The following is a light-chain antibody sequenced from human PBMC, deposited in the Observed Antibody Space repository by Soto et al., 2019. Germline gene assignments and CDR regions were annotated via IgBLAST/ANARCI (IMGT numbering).Light chain of an antibody. V-gene: IGLV2-14*01. J-gene: IGLJ2*01. CDR3: TSYATTSTLV. CDR1: SSDVGDYNY. Sequence: QSALTQPASVSGSPGQSITISCTGTSSDVGDYNYVSWYQHHPGKAPKLLIFEVSNRPSGVSYRFSGSKLGNTASLTISGLQAEDEADYYCTSYATTSTLVFGGGTKLTVL. CDR2: EVS.